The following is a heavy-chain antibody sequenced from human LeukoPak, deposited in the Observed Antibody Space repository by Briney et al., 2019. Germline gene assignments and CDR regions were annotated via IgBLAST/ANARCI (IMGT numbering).Heavy chain of an antibody. J-gene: IGHJ4*02. CDR3: ARDSYYDSRGYLGN. CDR1: GFTVSSYG. V-gene: IGHV3-33*08. D-gene: IGHD3-22*01. Sequence: PGGSLRLSCAASGFTVSSYGMHWVRQAPGKGLEWVAVVWPDGSKKYHADSVKGRFTISRDNSKNTLYLQMNSLRAEDTAVYYCARDSYYDSRGYLGNWGQGTLVTVSS. CDR2: VWPDGSKK.